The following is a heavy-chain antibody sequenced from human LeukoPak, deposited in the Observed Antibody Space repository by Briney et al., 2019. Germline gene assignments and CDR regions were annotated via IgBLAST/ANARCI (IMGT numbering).Heavy chain of an antibody. Sequence: PGGSLRLSCAASGFTFDDYGMSWVRQAPGKGLEWVSGINWNGGSAGYADSVKGRFTISRDNAKNSLYLQMNSLRAEDTALYYCARGPPNELERHLPPPMYWGQGTLVTVSS. V-gene: IGHV3-20*04. CDR3: ARGPPNELERHLPPPMY. J-gene: IGHJ4*02. CDR2: INWNGGSA. CDR1: GFTFDDYG. D-gene: IGHD1-1*01.